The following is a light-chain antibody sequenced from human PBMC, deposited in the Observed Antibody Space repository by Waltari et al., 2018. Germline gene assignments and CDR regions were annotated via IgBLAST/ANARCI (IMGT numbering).Light chain of an antibody. Sequence: DIQMTQSPSSLSASVGDRVTITCRASQSISSYLNGYKEKPGKAPKLLITAASSLQSGVPSRFSGSGSGTEFTLTISSLQPDDFATYYCQQKYSTPLTFGGGTKVEIK. CDR1: QSISSY. CDR3: QQKYSTPLT. CDR2: AAS. J-gene: IGKJ4*01. V-gene: IGKV1-39*01.